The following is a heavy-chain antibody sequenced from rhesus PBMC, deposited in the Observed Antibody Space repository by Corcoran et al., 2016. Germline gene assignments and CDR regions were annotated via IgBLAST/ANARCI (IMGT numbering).Heavy chain of an antibody. V-gene: IGHV2S1*01. CDR1: GFSISTSGMG. CDR2: IYWDDDK. D-gene: IGHD6-25*01. J-gene: IGHJ4*01. Sequence: QVTLKESGPALVKPTQTLTLTCTFSGFSISTSGMGVGWIRQPPGKALEWLALIYWDDDKYYCTPLTSSLAISEDTSKNQVVLTMTNVDPVDTATYYCARVLLTAAADYWGQGVLVAVSS. CDR3: ARVLLTAAADY.